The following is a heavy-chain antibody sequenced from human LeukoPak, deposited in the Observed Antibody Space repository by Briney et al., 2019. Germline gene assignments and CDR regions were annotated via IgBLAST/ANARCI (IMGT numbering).Heavy chain of an antibody. D-gene: IGHD5-12*01. J-gene: IGHJ5*02. V-gene: IGHV3-7*03. Sequence: GGSLRLSCAASGFTFSSYYMSWVRQAPGEGLEWVANIKPDGSETYYADSVKGRFTISRDNGKNSLHLQMNSLRAEDTAVYYCAKWGTNSGYDCWFDPWGQGTLVTVSS. CDR1: GFTFSSYY. CDR3: AKWGTNSGYDCWFDP. CDR2: IKPDGSET.